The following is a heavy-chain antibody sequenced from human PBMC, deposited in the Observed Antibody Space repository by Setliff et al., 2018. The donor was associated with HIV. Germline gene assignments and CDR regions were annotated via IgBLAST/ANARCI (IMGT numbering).Heavy chain of an antibody. V-gene: IGHV4-61*02. CDR3: ARGPPGSSIGWYVGY. Sequence: SETLSLTCTVSGDSIGRGNYYWTWIRQPAGKALEWIGRVFTSGDTKYTPNYTPSLKGRVTISVDTSKNQFSLRLSSVIAADTAVYYCARGPPGSSIGWYVGYWGQGTLVTVSS. D-gene: IGHD6-19*01. CDR2: VFTSGDT. J-gene: IGHJ4*02. CDR1: GDSIGRGNYY.